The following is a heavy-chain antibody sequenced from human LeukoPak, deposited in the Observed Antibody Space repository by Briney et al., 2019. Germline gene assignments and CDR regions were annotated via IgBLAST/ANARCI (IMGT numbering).Heavy chain of an antibody. D-gene: IGHD6-13*01. CDR1: GASITSYY. Sequence: SETLSLTCTVSGASITSYYWNWIRQPPGKGLEWIGYIHYSGSTNYNPSLKSRVTISVDTSKNQFSLKLSSVTAADTAVYYCARGCSAGTPHNWFDPWGQGTLVTVSS. V-gene: IGHV4-59*01. CDR3: ARGCSAGTPHNWFDP. J-gene: IGHJ5*02. CDR2: IHYSGST.